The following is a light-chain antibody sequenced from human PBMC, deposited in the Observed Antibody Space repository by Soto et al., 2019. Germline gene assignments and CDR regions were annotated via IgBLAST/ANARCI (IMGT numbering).Light chain of an antibody. CDR2: GAS. Sequence: EIVLTQSPGTLSLSPGERATLSCRASQSVRSSFLAWYQQKPGQAPRLLFYGASNRATGIPDRFSGSGSGTDFTLTISRLEPEDFAVYYCQQRSNWRITFGQGTRLEIK. CDR3: QQRSNWRIT. CDR1: QSVRSSF. J-gene: IGKJ5*01. V-gene: IGKV3D-20*02.